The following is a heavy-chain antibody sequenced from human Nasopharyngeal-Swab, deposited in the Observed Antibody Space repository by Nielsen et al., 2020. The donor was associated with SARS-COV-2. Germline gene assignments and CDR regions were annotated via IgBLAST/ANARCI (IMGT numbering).Heavy chain of an antibody. CDR2: ITSTGII. V-gene: IGHV3-69-1*01. Sequence: GGSLRLSCVGSGFIFSDHNINWVRQAPGKGLEWVISITSTGIIYSGDLAGGRFSISRDNAKNSVYLQMNSLRADDTATYFCSRSETETTGDHWGQGTLVTVSS. D-gene: IGHD1-1*01. CDR3: SRSETETTGDH. J-gene: IGHJ4*02. CDR1: GFIFSDHN.